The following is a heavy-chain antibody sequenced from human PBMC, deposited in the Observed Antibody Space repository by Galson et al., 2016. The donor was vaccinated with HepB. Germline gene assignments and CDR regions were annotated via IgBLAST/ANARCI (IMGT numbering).Heavy chain of an antibody. CDR2: LSDTGTT. Sequence: SETLSLTCTVSGASVSSSSWWGWIRQPPGKGLEWLASLSDTGTTDHNPSLRSRVTISADTSKNHFSLRLSSVTAADTAVYYCAKTLTPTNQYFFNSWGQGTLVTVSS. CDR3: AKTLTPTNQYFFNS. J-gene: IGHJ4*02. D-gene: IGHD2-15*01. CDR1: GASVSSSSW. V-gene: IGHV4-39*02.